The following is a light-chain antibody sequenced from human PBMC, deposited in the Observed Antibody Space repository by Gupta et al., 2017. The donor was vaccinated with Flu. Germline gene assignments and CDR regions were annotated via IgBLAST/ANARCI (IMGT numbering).Light chain of an antibody. J-gene: IGLJ3*02. CDR3: QSYDSSLGDWV. CDR1: SSNIGAGYD. CDR2: GNS. V-gene: IGLV1-40*01. Sequence: QSVLTHPPSVSGAPGQRVTISCTGRSSNIGAGYDVHWYQQRPGIAPQLLIHGNSNRPSGVPDRFSGSKSGTSASLAITGLQAEDEADYYCQSYDSSLGDWVFGGGTKLTVL.